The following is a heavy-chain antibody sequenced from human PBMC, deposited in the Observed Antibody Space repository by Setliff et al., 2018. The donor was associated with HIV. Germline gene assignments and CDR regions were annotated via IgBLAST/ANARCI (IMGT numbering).Heavy chain of an antibody. CDR3: ARDRRAVAGTPPDAFDI. J-gene: IGHJ3*02. V-gene: IGHV1-18*01. Sequence: ASVKVSCKASGYTFTNYDISWVRQAPGQGLEWMGWISTYNGNTNYAQKLQGRVTMTTDTSTSTAYMELRSLRSDDTAVYYCARDRRAVAGTPPDAFDIWGQGTMVTFSS. CDR1: GYTFTNYD. CDR2: ISTYNGNT. D-gene: IGHD6-19*01.